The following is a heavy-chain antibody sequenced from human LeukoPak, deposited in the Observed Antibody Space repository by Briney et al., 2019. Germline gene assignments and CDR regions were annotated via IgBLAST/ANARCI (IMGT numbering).Heavy chain of an antibody. J-gene: IGHJ3*02. V-gene: IGHV4-30-4*01. CDR1: GGSISSGDYY. CDR3: ARSTVTNPDDAFDI. CDR2: IYYSGST. D-gene: IGHD4-17*01. Sequence: SETLSLTCTVSGGSISSGDYYWSWIRQPPGKGLEWIVYIYYSGSTYYNPSLKSRVTISVDTSKNQFSLKLSSVTAADTAVYYCARSTVTNPDDAFDIWGQGTMVTVSS.